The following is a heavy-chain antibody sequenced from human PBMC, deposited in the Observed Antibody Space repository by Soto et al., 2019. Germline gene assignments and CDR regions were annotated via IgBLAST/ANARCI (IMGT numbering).Heavy chain of an antibody. J-gene: IGHJ6*02. D-gene: IGHD6-13*01. V-gene: IGHV5-10-1*01. CDR1: GYSFTSYW. Sequence: PGESLKISCKGSGYSFTSYWISWVRQMPGKGLEWMGRIDPSDSYTNYSPSFQGHVTISADKSISTAYLQWSSLKASDTAMYYCARCSTAAGTDYYHGMDVWGQGITVTVSS. CDR2: IDPSDSYT. CDR3: ARCSTAAGTDYYHGMDV.